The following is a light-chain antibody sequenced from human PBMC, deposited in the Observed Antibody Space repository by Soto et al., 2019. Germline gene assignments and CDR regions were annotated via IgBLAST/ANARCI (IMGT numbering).Light chain of an antibody. CDR2: EAD. CDR1: SNDVGKYNL. V-gene: IGLV2-23*01. J-gene: IGLJ2*01. CDR3: CAYTGYNSVV. Sequence: QSALTQPASVSGSPGQSITISCTGTSNDVGKYNLVSWFQQLPGKAPKLMIYEADKRPSGVSYRFSGSRSGNTASLTISGLQPEDEADYYCCAYTGYNSVVFGGGTKLTAL.